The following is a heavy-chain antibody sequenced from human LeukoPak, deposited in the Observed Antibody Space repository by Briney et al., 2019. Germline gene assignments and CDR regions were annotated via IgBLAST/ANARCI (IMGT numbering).Heavy chain of an antibody. CDR2: INPSGGST. V-gene: IGHV1-46*01. D-gene: IGHD3-3*01. CDR3: ANWYYDFWSGYSSDDAFDI. J-gene: IGHJ3*02. Sequence: GASVKVSCKASGYTFTSYYMHWVRQAPGQGLEWMGIINPSGGSTSYAQKFQGRVTMTRDTSTSTVYMELSSLRSEDTAVYYCANWYYDFWSGYSSDDAFDIWGQGTMVTVSS. CDR1: GYTFTSYY.